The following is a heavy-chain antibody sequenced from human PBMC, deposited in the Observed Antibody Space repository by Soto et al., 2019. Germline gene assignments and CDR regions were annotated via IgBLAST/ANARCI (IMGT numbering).Heavy chain of an antibody. V-gene: IGHV3-64*01. Sequence: GGSLRLSCAASGFAFSRYAMHWVRQAPGKGLEYVSAISSNGGSTYYANSVKGRFTISRDNSKNTLYLQMNSLRAEDTAVYCCARAIHFYESSGYLKWFDPRAQRTLVTVSS. CDR3: ARAIHFYESSGYLKWFDP. CDR2: ISSNGGST. J-gene: IGHJ5*02. D-gene: IGHD3-22*01. CDR1: GFAFSRYA.